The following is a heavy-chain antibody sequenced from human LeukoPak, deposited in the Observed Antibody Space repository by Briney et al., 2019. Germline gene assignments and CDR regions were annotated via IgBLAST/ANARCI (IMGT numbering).Heavy chain of an antibody. J-gene: IGHJ6*02. D-gene: IGHD3-22*01. V-gene: IGHV1-69*13. CDR3: ARRHYYDSSSAIGMDV. Sequence: SVKVSCTASGGTFSSYAISWVRQAPGQGLEWMGGIIPIFGTANYAQKFQGRVTITADESTSTAYMELSSLRSEDTAVYYCARRHYYDSSSAIGMDVWGQGTTVTVSS. CDR2: IIPIFGTA. CDR1: GGTFSSYA.